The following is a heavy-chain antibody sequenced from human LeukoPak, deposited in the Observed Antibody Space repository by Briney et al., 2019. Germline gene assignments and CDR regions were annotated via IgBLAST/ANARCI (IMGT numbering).Heavy chain of an antibody. CDR3: AREYDWLIRD. D-gene: IGHD3-3*01. V-gene: IGHV3-33*01. J-gene: IGHJ4*02. Sequence: GTSLRLSCAAYGFTFSGHGLHWVRQAPGKGLEWVAVVWYDGNEKYYGDSVKGRFTISRDTSKNTLYMVMNSLRADDTAVYYCAREYDWLIRDWGQGTLVTVAS. CDR1: GFTFSGHG. CDR2: VWYDGNEK.